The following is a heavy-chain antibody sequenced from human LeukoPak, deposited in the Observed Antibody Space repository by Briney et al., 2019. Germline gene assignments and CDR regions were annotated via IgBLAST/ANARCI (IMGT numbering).Heavy chain of an antibody. CDR2: IIPIFGIA. CDR1: AGTFSSYA. J-gene: IGHJ4*02. D-gene: IGHD5-12*01. CDR3: ARDYDGY. Sequence: SVKVSCKASAGTFSSYAVSWVRQAPGQGLEWMGRIIPIFGIANYAQKFQGRVTITADKSTSTAYMELSSLRSEDTAVQDCARDYDGYWGQGTLVTVSS. V-gene: IGHV1-69*04.